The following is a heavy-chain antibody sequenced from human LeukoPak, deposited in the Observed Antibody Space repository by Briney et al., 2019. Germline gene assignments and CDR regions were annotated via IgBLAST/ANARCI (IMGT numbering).Heavy chain of an antibody. Sequence: SETLSLTCTVSGYSISSGYYWGWIRQPPGKGLEGIGSIYHSGSTYYNPSLKSRVTISVDTSKNQFSLKLSSVTAADTAVYYCARAMAYYYYMDVWGKGTTVTVSS. J-gene: IGHJ6*03. V-gene: IGHV4-38-2*02. D-gene: IGHD2-8*01. CDR2: IYHSGST. CDR3: ARAMAYYYYMDV. CDR1: GYSISSGYY.